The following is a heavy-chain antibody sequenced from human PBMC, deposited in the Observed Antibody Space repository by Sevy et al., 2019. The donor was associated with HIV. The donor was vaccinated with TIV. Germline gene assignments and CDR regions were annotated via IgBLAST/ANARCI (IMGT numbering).Heavy chain of an antibody. CDR1: GFTFSSYD. CDR3: VRSGGYSDYGMDV. D-gene: IGHD5-12*01. J-gene: IGHJ6*02. CDR2: IGSGGDA. Sequence: GGSLRLSCGASGFTFSSYDMHWVRQAAGKGLEWVSGIGSGGDAYYPGSVKGRFTISRENAKNSLYLQMNSLRAGDTAVYYCVRSGGYSDYGMDVWGQGTTVTVSS. V-gene: IGHV3-13*01.